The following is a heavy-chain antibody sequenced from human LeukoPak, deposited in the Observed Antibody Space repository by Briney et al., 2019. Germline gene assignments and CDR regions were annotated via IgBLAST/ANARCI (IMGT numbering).Heavy chain of an antibody. Sequence: SETLSLTCTVSGGSISSYYWSWIRQPPGKGLEWIGYIYTSGSTNYNPSLKSRVTISVDTSKNQFSLKLSSVTAADTAVYYCARQGFMEWLDDYYYYMDVWGKGTTVTVSS. D-gene: IGHD3-3*01. CDR2: IYTSGST. CDR3: ARQGFMEWLDDYYYYMDV. V-gene: IGHV4-4*09. CDR1: GGSISSYY. J-gene: IGHJ6*03.